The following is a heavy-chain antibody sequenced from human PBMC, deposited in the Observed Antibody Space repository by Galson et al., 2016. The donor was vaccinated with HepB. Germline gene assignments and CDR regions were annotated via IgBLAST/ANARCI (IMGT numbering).Heavy chain of an antibody. D-gene: IGHD6-6*01. V-gene: IGHV3-23*01. CDR1: GFTFNSYA. Sequence: SLRLSCAASGFTFNSYAMNWVRQAPGKGLEWVSGLIGSGGSTYYADSVRGRFTFSRDNSENTLYLQMNSLRAEDTAVYYCAKADRPYYYYGMDVWGQGTTVSVS. J-gene: IGHJ6*02. CDR2: LIGSGGST. CDR3: AKADRPYYYYGMDV.